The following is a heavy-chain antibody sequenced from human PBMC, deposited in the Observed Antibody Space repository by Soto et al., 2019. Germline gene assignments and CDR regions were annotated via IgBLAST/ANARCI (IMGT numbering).Heavy chain of an antibody. D-gene: IGHD5-18*01. J-gene: IGHJ4*02. Sequence: PGGSLRLSCAACGFSVSIAFMGGVRQAPGKGLEWVSSLYSAGNTFYADSVKGRFTISRDDFKNTVYLQMNSLGAEDTAVYVCARGHAYSYGYSYYYDYWGQGTLVTVSS. CDR2: LYSAGNT. V-gene: IGHV3-53*01. CDR3: ARGHAYSYGYSYYYDY. CDR1: GFSVSIAF.